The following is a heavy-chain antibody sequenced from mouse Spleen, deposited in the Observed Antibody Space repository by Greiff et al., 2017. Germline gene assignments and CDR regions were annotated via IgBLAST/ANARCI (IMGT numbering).Heavy chain of an antibody. Sequence: EVKLEESGTVLARPGASVKMSCKASGYTFTSYWMHWVKQRPGQGLEWIGAIYPGNSDTSYNQKFKGKAKLTAVTSTSTAYMELSSLTNEDSAVYYCTRFTTVVEDAMDYWGQGTSVTVSS. V-gene: IGHV1-5*01. CDR3: TRFTTVVEDAMDY. D-gene: IGHD1-1*01. J-gene: IGHJ4*01. CDR2: IYPGNSDT. CDR1: GYTFTSYW.